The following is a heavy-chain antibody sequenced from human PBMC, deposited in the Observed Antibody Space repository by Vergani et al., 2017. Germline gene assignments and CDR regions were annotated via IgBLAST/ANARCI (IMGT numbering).Heavy chain of an antibody. CDR3: AVDDVLRYFDWLYYYGMDV. CDR2: IIPIFGTA. CDR1: GGTFSSYA. V-gene: IGHV1-69*18. D-gene: IGHD3-9*01. J-gene: IGHJ6*02. Sequence: QVQLVQSGAEVKKPGSSVKVSCKASGGTFSSYAISWVRQAPGQGLEWMGRIIPIFGTANYAQKFQGRVTITADDSTSTAYMELSSLRSEDTAVYYCAVDDVLRYFDWLYYYGMDVWGQGTTVTVSS.